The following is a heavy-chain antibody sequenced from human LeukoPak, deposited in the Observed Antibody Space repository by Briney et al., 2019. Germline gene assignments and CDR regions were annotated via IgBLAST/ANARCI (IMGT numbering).Heavy chain of an antibody. CDR1: GGSFSGYY. CDR3: AMNYDILTGYYAPWYFDL. CDR2: INHSGST. Sequence: PSETLSLTCAVYGGSFSGYYWSWIRQPPGKGLEWIGEINHSGSTNYNPSLKSRVTISVDTSKNQFSLKLSSMTAADTAVYYCAMNYDILTGYYAPWYFDLWGRGTLVTVSS. V-gene: IGHV4-34*01. D-gene: IGHD3-9*01. J-gene: IGHJ2*01.